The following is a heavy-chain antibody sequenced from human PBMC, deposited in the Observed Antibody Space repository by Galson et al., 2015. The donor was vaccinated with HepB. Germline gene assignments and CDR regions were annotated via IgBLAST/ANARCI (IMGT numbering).Heavy chain of an antibody. J-gene: IGHJ4*02. CDR3: AKKGNSGWFYDY. CDR1: GFTFSSYA. D-gene: IGHD6-19*01. Sequence: SLSLSCAASGFTFSSYAIRWVRQAPGKGLAWVSTISGSGGSTYYADSVKGRFTISRDNSKNTLYLQMNSLRAEDTAVYYCAKKGNSGWFYDYWGQGTLVTVSS. CDR2: ISGSGGST. V-gene: IGHV3-23*01.